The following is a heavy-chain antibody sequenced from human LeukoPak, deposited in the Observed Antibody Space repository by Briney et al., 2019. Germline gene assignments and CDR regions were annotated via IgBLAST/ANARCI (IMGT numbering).Heavy chain of an antibody. Sequence: KPSETLSLTCAVSGGSISSGGYSWSWIRQPPGKGLEWIAYIYYSGSTYYNPSLKSRVTISVDTSKNQFSLKLSSVTAADTAVYYCARASYGDYLDYWGQGTLVTVSS. V-gene: IGHV4-30-4*07. CDR2: IYYSGST. CDR3: ARASYGDYLDY. D-gene: IGHD4-17*01. J-gene: IGHJ4*02. CDR1: GGSISSGGYS.